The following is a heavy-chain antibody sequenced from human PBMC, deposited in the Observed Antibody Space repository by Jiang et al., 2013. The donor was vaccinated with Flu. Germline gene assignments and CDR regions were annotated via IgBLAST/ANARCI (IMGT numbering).Heavy chain of an antibody. D-gene: IGHD2-21*01. CDR1: GASFSGYY. V-gene: IGHV4-34*01. CDR2: INHTGRI. CDR3: TGCSGECSVDY. J-gene: IGHJ4*02. Sequence: LLKPSETLSLTCDVYGASFSGYYWTWIRQPPGKGLEWIGEINHTGRINYKPSLKSRVTMTLDTSKKQFSLRVSSVTAADTAVYYCTGCSGECSVDYVGPGNPGHRLL.